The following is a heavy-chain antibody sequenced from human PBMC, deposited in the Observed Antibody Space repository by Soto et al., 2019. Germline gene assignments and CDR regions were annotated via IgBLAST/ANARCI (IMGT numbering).Heavy chain of an antibody. Sequence: VQLVESGGGLVQPGRSLRLSCAASGFTFDDYAMHWVRQAPGKGLEWVSGISWNSGNIGYADSVKGRFTISRDNAKNSLYLQMNSLRVEDTALYYCAKEGSGYERGFDYWGQGTLVTVSS. V-gene: IGHV3-9*01. J-gene: IGHJ4*02. D-gene: IGHD5-12*01. CDR3: AKEGSGYERGFDY. CDR1: GFTFDDYA. CDR2: ISWNSGNI.